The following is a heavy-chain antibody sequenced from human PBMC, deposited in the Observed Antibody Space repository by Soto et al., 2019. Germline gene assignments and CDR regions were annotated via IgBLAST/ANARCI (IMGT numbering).Heavy chain of an antibody. CDR1: GGSISSSSYY. V-gene: IGHV4-39*01. CDR3: ARHANGIATNDYGFF. D-gene: IGHD4-17*01. J-gene: IGHJ4*02. Sequence: QLQLQESGPGLVKPSETPSLTCTVSGGSISSSSYYWGWISQPPGNGLEWIGSIYYSGSNYYNPSLKRRVTISVDTSKNQFSLKLSSVTAADTAVYYCARHANGIATNDYGFFWGQGTLVTVSS. CDR2: IYYSGSN.